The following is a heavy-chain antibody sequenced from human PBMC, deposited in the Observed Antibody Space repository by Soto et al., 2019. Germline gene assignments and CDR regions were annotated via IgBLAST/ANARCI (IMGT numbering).Heavy chain of an antibody. CDR2: TYYRSKWYN. CDR1: GDSVSSNSAA. V-gene: IGHV6-1*01. J-gene: IGHJ6*03. D-gene: IGHD6-13*01. CDR3: ARDSSSWYGGYYYYMDV. Sequence: PSQTLSLTCAISGDSVSSNSAAWNWIRQSPSRGLEWLGRTYYRSKWYNDYAVSVKSRITINPDTSKNQFSLQLNSVTPEDTAVYYFARDSSSWYGGYYYYMDVWGKGTTVTVSS.